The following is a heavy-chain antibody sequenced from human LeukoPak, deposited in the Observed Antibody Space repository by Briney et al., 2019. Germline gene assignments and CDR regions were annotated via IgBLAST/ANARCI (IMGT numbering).Heavy chain of an antibody. J-gene: IGHJ4*02. D-gene: IGHD6-19*01. Sequence: GGSLILSCTASGLTLSTAWMSWVRQAPGKGLEWVGRIKSKTEGGTTDYAAPVKGRFTISIDDSKNTLYLQMNSLTTGDTAVYYCAKYNIGWNFGSWGQGTLVTVSS. CDR3: AKYNIGWNFGS. CDR1: GLTLSTAW. V-gene: IGHV3-15*01. CDR2: IKSKTEGGTT.